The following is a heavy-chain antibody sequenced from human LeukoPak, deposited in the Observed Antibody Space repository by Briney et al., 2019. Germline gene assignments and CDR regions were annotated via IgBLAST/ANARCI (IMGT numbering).Heavy chain of an antibody. D-gene: IGHD3-10*01. CDR2: INPNSGGT. Sequence: GASVKVSCKASGYTFTGYYMHWVRQAPGQGLEWMGWINPNSGGTNYAQKFQGRVTMTRDTSISTAYMELSRLRSDDTAVYYCARETWFGEFPGDWFDPWGQGTLVTVSS. V-gene: IGHV1-2*02. CDR1: GYTFTGYY. CDR3: ARETWFGEFPGDWFDP. J-gene: IGHJ5*02.